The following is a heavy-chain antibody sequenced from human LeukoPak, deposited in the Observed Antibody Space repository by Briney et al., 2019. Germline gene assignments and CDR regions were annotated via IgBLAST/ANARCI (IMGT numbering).Heavy chain of an antibody. D-gene: IGHD6-19*01. J-gene: IGHJ4*02. CDR2: INTSDSSI. Sequence: GGSLRLSCAASGFTFSDFYMSWIRQAPGKGLEWVSFINTSDSSIHYADSVRGRFTISRDNAKNSLYLQMDSLRVEDTAVYYCARDTVAGQIYFDHWGQGTLVTVSS. CDR1: GFTFSDFY. CDR3: ARDTVAGQIYFDH. V-gene: IGHV3-11*01.